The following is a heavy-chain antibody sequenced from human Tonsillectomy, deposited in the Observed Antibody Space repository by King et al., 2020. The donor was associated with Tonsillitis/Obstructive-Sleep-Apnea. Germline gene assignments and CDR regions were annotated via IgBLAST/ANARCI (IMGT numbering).Heavy chain of an antibody. D-gene: IGHD6-19*01. CDR1: GYTFTGYY. V-gene: IGHV1-2*06. J-gene: IGHJ6*03. CDR3: ARDPGIGPESSGWFPYNYYYMDV. Sequence: QLVQSGAEVKKPGASVKVSCKASGYTFTGYYMHWVRQAPGQGLEWMGRINPNSGGTNYAQKFQGRVTMTRDTSISTAYMELSRLRSDDTAVYYCARDPGIGPESSGWFPYNYYYMDVWGKGTTVTVSS. CDR2: INPNSGGT.